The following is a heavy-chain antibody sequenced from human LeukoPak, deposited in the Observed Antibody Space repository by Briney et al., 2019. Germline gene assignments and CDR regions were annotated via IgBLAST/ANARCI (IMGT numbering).Heavy chain of an antibody. CDR2: IYYRGST. D-gene: IGHD1-1*01. Sequence: PSETLSLTCTVSCGSINYYYWSWIRQPPGKGLEWIGYIYYRGSTNYNPSLKSRVTISVDTSKSQFSLKMSSVTAADTAVYYCARKLDMDVWGQGTTVTVSS. CDR3: ARKLDMDV. J-gene: IGHJ6*02. V-gene: IGHV4-59*01. CDR1: CGSINYYY.